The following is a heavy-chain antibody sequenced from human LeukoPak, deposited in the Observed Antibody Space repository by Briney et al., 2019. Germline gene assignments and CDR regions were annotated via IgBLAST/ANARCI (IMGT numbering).Heavy chain of an antibody. D-gene: IGHD6-13*01. Sequence: PSETLSLTCTVSGYSISSGYYWGWIRQPPGKGLEWIGNIYHSGTTYYNPSLKSRVSMSVDTSKNLFSLKLSSVTAADTAVYYCARAGAVGGTWDYWGQGTLVTVSS. V-gene: IGHV4-38-2*02. CDR2: IYHSGTT. J-gene: IGHJ4*02. CDR1: GYSISSGYY. CDR3: ARAGAVGGTWDY.